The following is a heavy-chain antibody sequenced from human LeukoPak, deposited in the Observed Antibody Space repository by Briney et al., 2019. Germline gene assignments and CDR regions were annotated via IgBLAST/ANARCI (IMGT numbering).Heavy chain of an antibody. V-gene: IGHV3-30-3*01. Sequence: PGGSLRLSCAASGFTFSSYAMSWVRQAPGKGLEWVAVISYDGSSQYYADSVRGRFTISRDNSQNTLYLQMNGLRAEDTAVCYCARDISGRYSFDYWGQGTLVTVSS. J-gene: IGHJ4*02. CDR1: GFTFSSYA. CDR2: ISYDGSSQ. CDR3: ARDISGRYSFDY. D-gene: IGHD1-26*01.